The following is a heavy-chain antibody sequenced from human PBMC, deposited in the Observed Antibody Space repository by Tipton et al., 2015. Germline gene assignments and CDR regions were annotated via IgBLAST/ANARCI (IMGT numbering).Heavy chain of an antibody. J-gene: IGHJ6*02. D-gene: IGHD5-18*01. CDR3: ASGYSYGLGWGMDV. V-gene: IGHV1-69*13. Sequence: QLVQSGAEVKKPGASVKVSCKASGYTFTSYGISWVRQAPGHGPEWMGGIIPVFGAANYAQKFQGRVTITADESTSTAYMELTSLRSEDTAVYYCASGYSYGLGWGMDVWGQGTTVTVSS. CDR2: IIPVFGAA. CDR1: GYTFTSYG.